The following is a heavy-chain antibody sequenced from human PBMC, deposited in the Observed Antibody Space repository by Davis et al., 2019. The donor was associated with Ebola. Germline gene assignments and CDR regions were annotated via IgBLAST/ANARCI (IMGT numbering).Heavy chain of an antibody. CDR2: INPSGGST. Sequence: GESLKISCAASGVTFSSYGMHWLRQAPVQGLEWMGIINPSGGSTSYAQKFQGRVTMTRDTSTSTVYMELSSLRSEDTAVYYCARDAGEDEIYYYYGMDVWGKGTTVTVSS. D-gene: IGHD3-10*01. V-gene: IGHV1-46*01. CDR1: GVTFSSYG. CDR3: ARDAGEDEIYYYYGMDV. J-gene: IGHJ6*04.